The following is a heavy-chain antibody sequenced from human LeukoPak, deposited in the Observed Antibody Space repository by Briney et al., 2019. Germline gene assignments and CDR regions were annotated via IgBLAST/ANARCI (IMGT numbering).Heavy chain of an antibody. D-gene: IGHD3-22*01. CDR1: GGTFSSYA. Sequence: EASVKVSCKASGGTFSSYAISWVRQAPGQGLEWMGGIIPIFGTANYAQKFQGRVTITADESTSTAYMELSSLRSEDTAVYYCALTNSGYYGSLFDYWGQGTLVTVSS. CDR2: IIPIFGTA. V-gene: IGHV1-69*13. J-gene: IGHJ4*02. CDR3: ALTNSGYYGSLFDY.